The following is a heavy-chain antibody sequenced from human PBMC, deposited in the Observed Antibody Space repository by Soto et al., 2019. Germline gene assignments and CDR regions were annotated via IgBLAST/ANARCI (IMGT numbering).Heavy chain of an antibody. D-gene: IGHD3-3*01. CDR1: GFTFSSYG. V-gene: IGHV3-30*18. J-gene: IGHJ4*02. Sequence: GGSLRLSCAASGFTFSSYGMHWVRQAPGKGLEWVAVISYDGSNKYYADSVKGRFTISRDNSKNTLYLQMNSLRAEDTAVYYCAKALWSSHYDFWSGYGTDYWGQGTLVTVSS. CDR3: AKALWSSHYDFWSGYGTDY. CDR2: ISYDGSNK.